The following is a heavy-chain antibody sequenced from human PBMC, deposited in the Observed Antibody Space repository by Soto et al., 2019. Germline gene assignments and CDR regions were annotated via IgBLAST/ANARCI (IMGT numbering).Heavy chain of an antibody. CDR2: IYHSGST. J-gene: IGHJ6*02. D-gene: IGHD6-19*01. CDR3: AKIPGIAVAGDSPYYYYGMDV. Sequence: PSETLSLTCAVSGYSISSGYYCGWIRQPPGKGLEWIGSIYHSGSTYYNPSLKSRVTISVDTSKNQFSLKLSSVTAADTAVYYCAKIPGIAVAGDSPYYYYGMDVWGQGTTVTVSS. V-gene: IGHV4-38-2*01. CDR1: GYSISSGYY.